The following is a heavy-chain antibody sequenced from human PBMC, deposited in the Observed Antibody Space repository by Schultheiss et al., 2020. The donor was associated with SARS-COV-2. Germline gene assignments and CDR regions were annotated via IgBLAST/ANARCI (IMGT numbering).Heavy chain of an antibody. CDR3: ARHGFSGYDPRMGLYYFDY. D-gene: IGHD3-16*01. V-gene: IGHV4-61*08. CDR1: GGSISSGGYY. Sequence: SETLSLTCTVSGGSISSGGYYWSWIRQHPGKGLEWIGYIYYSGSTNYSPSLKSRVIISVDTSKNQFSLKLSSVTAADTAVYYCARHGFSGYDPRMGLYYFDYWGQGTLVTVSS. J-gene: IGHJ4*02. CDR2: IYYSGST.